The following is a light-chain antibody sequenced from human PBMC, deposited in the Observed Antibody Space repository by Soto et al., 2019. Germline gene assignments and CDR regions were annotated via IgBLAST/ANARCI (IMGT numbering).Light chain of an antibody. J-gene: IGKJ4*01. Sequence: DIQMTQSPSTLSASVGDRVTITCRASQSISSWLAWYKQKPGKAPKLLIYDASSLESGVPSRFSGSGSGTVFTLTISSLQPDDFATYYCQQYNSYPLTFGGGTKVDIK. CDR2: DAS. CDR3: QQYNSYPLT. V-gene: IGKV1-5*01. CDR1: QSISSW.